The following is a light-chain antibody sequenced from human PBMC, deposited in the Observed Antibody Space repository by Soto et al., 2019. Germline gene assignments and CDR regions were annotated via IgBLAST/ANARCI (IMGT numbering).Light chain of an antibody. Sequence: EVVLTQSPGTLSLSPGERATLSCRASQIVTINSLAWYQQKPGQPPRLLIYAASTRASAIPDRFSGSGSGTDFTLPIRRLQPEDFALYYCQQYGDSPFTFGPGTRVDVK. CDR3: QQYGDSPFT. CDR2: AAS. J-gene: IGKJ3*01. CDR1: QIVTINS. V-gene: IGKV3-20*01.